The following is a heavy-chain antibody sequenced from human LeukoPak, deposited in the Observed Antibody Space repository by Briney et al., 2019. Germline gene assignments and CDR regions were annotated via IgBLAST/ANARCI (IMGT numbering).Heavy chain of an antibody. CDR3: ARVRYDYGAKDIDY. CDR2: INPKRGGT. J-gene: IGHJ4*02. D-gene: IGHD4-23*01. Sequence: ASVKVSCKASGYTFTNYAMNWVRQAPGQGLKWTGWINPKRGGTKYVQKFQGRVTMTSDTSMSTVYMEMSRLRSDDTAVYYCARVRYDYGAKDIDYWGQGTLVTVSS. CDR1: GYTFTNYA. V-gene: IGHV1-2*02.